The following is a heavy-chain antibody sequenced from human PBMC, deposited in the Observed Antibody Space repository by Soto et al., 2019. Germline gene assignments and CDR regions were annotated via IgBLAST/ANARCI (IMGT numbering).Heavy chain of an antibody. V-gene: IGHV4-59*08. CDR2: IYYSGST. CDR3: ARRSSSSGLYYFDY. Sequence: SETLSLTCTVSGGSISSYYWSWIRQPPGKGLEWIGYIYYSGSTNYNPSLKSRVTISVDTSKNQFSLKLSSVTAADTAVYYCARRSSSSGLYYFDYWGQGTLVTVSS. D-gene: IGHD3-22*01. CDR1: GGSISSYY. J-gene: IGHJ4*02.